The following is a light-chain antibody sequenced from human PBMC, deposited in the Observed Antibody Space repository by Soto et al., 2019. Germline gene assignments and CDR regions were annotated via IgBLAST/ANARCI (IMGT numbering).Light chain of an antibody. CDR3: QKFNSYLWT. CDR2: GAS. Sequence: DIPLTQSPSLLSASVGDRITITCRASPAIANYFAWYQQKPGEAPKLLIYGASTLQGGVPSRFSGSAVGAEFTLTISNLQPEDIATYYCQKFNSYLWTFGQGNKVEIK. V-gene: IGKV1-9*01. CDR1: PAIANY. J-gene: IGKJ1*01.